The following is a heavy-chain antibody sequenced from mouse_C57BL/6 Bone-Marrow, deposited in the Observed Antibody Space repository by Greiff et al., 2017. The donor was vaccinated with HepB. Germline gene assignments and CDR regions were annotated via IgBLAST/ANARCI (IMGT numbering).Heavy chain of an antibody. Sequence: QVQLQQPGAELVRPGTSVKSSCKASGYTFTSYWMHWVKQRPGQGLEWIGVIDPSDSYTNYNQKFKGKATCAVDTSSSTAYMQLSSLTSEDSAVYYCARIGIFYDSYSWFAYWGQGTLVTVSA. J-gene: IGHJ3*01. CDR3: ARIGIFYDSYSWFAY. CDR2: IDPSDSYT. D-gene: IGHD2-3*01. CDR1: GYTFTSYW. V-gene: IGHV1-59*01.